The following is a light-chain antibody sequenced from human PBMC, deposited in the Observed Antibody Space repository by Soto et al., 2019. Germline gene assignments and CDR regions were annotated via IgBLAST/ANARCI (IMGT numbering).Light chain of an antibody. Sequence: IRMTQSPSSFSASTGDRVTITCRASQGISSYLNWYRQKPGKAPKLLIYAASSLQSGLPSRFSGSGSGTDFTLTISSLQPEDFATYYCQQSYSTPGTFGHGTKVDIK. CDR1: QGISSY. CDR3: QQSYSTPGT. V-gene: IGKV1-39*01. J-gene: IGKJ1*01. CDR2: AAS.